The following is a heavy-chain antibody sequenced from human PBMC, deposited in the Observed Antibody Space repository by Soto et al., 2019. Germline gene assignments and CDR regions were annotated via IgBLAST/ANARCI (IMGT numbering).Heavy chain of an antibody. CDR2: IRSKANSYAT. CDR3: AKGDRSSGFDP. D-gene: IGHD6-6*01. CDR1: GFTFSGSA. Sequence: PGGSLRLSCAASGFTFSGSAMHWVRQASGKGLEWVGRIRSKANSYATAYAASVKGRFTISRDDSKNTAYLQMNSLKTEDTAVYYCAKGDRSSGFDPWGQGTLVTVSS. J-gene: IGHJ5*02. V-gene: IGHV3-73*01.